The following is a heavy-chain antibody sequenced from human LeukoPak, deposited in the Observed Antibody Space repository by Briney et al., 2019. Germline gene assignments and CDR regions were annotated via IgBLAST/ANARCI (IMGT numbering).Heavy chain of an antibody. CDR3: ARSGGGVRGVIPFDY. Sequence: GASVTGSCKASGYTFTSYGISWVRQAPGQGLEWMGWISAYNGNTNYAQKLQGRVTMTTDTSTSTAYMELRSLRSGDTAVYYCARSGGGVRGVIPFDYWGQGTLVTVSS. D-gene: IGHD3-10*01. J-gene: IGHJ4*02. V-gene: IGHV1-18*01. CDR1: GYTFTSYG. CDR2: ISAYNGNT.